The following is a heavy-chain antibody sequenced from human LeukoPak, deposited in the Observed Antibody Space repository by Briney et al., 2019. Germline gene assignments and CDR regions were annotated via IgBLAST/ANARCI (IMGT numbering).Heavy chain of an antibody. CDR1: GDTFTRDA. J-gene: IGHJ6*04. V-gene: IGHV1-3*01. D-gene: IGHD6-13*01. Sequence: GGSVRVSCKASGDTFTRDAMNWVGQAPGQRSGWMGWIKAGNGKTKYSQKFLGRVTITRDTSASTAYMELSSLRSEDTAVYYCAREWGSSSFGLDYYYYYGMDVWGKGTTVTVSS. CDR2: IKAGNGKT. CDR3: AREWGSSSFGLDYYYYYGMDV.